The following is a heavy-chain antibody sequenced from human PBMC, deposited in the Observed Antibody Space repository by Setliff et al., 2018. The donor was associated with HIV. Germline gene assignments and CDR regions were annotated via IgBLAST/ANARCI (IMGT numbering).Heavy chain of an antibody. CDR3: ARDHYLGLDY. D-gene: IGHD7-27*01. V-gene: IGHV3-74*01. CDR1: GFIFRNYW. CDR2: INADGTNT. J-gene: IGHJ4*02. Sequence: GGSLRLSCTTFGFIFRNYWMHWVRQAPGKGLEWVSRINADGTNTTYADSVRGRFTISRDNVEKSVYLQMNRLRNEDTARYYCARDHYLGLDYWGQGSQVTVSS.